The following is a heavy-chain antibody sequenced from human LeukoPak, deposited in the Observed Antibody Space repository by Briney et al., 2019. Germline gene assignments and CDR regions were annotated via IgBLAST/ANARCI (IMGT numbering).Heavy chain of an antibody. D-gene: IGHD2-15*01. V-gene: IGHV3-7*01. CDR1: GFTFSSYR. Sequence: GGCLRLSCAVSGFTFSSYRMRWVRQAPGKGLEWVANIKQDGSEKYYVDSVKGRFTISRDNAKNSLYLQMNSLSAEDTAVYYCARSVVVVAAIDYLGQGTLVTVSS. CDR3: ARSVVVVAAIDY. CDR2: IKQDGSEK. J-gene: IGHJ4*02.